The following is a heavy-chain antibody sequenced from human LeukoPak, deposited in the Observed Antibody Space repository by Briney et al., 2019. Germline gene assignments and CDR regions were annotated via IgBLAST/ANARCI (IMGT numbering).Heavy chain of an antibody. V-gene: IGHV4-4*07. CDR1: GGSISSYY. Sequence: SETLSLTCTVSGGSISSYYWSWIRQPAGKGLEWIGRIYTSGSTNYNASLKSRVSMSVDTSKNQCSLKLSSVTAADTAVFYCARENSGSYREFDYWGQGTLVTVSS. D-gene: IGHD1-26*01. J-gene: IGHJ4*02. CDR3: ARENSGSYREFDY. CDR2: IYTSGST.